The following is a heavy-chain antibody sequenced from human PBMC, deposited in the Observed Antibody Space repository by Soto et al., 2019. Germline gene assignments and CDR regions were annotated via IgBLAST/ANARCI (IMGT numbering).Heavy chain of an antibody. CDR1: GFTFSSYA. V-gene: IGHV3-23*01. Sequence: GGSLRLSCAASGFTFSSYAMSWVRQAPGKGLEWVSAISGSGGSTYYADSVKGRFTISRDNSKNTLYLQMTNMDPVDTATYYCAHFDYDILTGYCNPFDYWGQGTLVTVSS. CDR3: AHFDYDILTGYCNPFDY. J-gene: IGHJ4*02. D-gene: IGHD3-9*01. CDR2: ISGSGGST.